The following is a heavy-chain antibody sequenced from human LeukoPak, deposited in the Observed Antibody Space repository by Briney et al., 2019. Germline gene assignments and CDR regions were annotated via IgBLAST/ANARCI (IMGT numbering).Heavy chain of an antibody. Sequence: ASVKVSCKASGYTFTGYYMYWVRQAPGQGLEWMGWINPNSGAANYAQKFEDRVTMTRDTSISTAYMELSRLRSDDTAVYYCARDPDSSGHYYPWWGQGTLVTVSS. CDR3: ARDPDSSGHYYPW. D-gene: IGHD3-22*01. J-gene: IGHJ4*02. CDR2: INPNSGAA. CDR1: GYTFTGYY. V-gene: IGHV1-2*02.